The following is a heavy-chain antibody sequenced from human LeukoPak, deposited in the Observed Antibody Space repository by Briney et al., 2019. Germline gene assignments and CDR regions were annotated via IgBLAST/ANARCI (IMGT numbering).Heavy chain of an antibody. CDR1: GFTFSSYA. CDR3: ARDHGDYRRYFDY. D-gene: IGHD4-17*01. CDR2: ISYDGSNK. V-gene: IGHV3-30-3*01. J-gene: IGHJ4*02. Sequence: GGSLRLSCAASGFTFSSYAMHWVRQAPGKGLEWVAVISYDGSNKYYADSVKGRFTISRDNSKNTLYLQMNSLRAEDTAVYYCARDHGDYRRYFDYWGQGTLVTVS.